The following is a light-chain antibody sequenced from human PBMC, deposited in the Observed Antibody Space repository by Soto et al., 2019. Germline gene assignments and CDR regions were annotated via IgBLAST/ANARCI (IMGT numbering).Light chain of an antibody. V-gene: IGKV3-15*01. CDR1: QSVGSN. CDR2: GAS. J-gene: IGKJ4*01. Sequence: EIVMTQSPATLSVSPGERATLSCRASQSVGSNLAWYQQKPGQAPRLLIYGASNRATGIPARFSGSGSGTEFTLTISSLQSEDFAIYYCQQYNNWPPATFGGGTKVEIK. CDR3: QQYNNWPPAT.